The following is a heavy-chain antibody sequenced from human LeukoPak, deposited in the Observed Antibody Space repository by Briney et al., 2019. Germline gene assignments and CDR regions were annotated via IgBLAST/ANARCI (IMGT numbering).Heavy chain of an antibody. Sequence: PSETLSLTCAVYGGSFSGYYWSWIRQPPGKGLEWIGEINHSGSTNYNPSLKSRVTISVDTSKNQFSLKLSSVTAADTAVYHCAKWTKIGYCSSTSCYRYYYGMDVWGQGTTVTVSS. CDR3: AKWTKIGYCSSTSCYRYYYGMDV. J-gene: IGHJ6*02. D-gene: IGHD2-2*01. CDR2: INHSGST. CDR1: GGSFSGYY. V-gene: IGHV4-34*01.